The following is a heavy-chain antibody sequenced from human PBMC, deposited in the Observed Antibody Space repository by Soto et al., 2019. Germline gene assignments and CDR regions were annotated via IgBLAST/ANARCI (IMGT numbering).Heavy chain of an antibody. CDR3: AREPTSEQLWLPYYSMHV. CDR2: FSADNGNT. V-gene: IGHV1-18*01. J-gene: IGHJ6*02. D-gene: IGHD5-18*01. Sequence: QVRLVQSGAAVKKLGASVKVSFKASGYTFSNYGISWVRQAPGRGLERMGWFSADNGNTNYAQKLQGRVTMTTTTPTSTAYMELRSRRSNETAVYYGAREPTSEQLWLPYYSMHVSGQGTTVTVSS. CDR1: GYTFSNYG.